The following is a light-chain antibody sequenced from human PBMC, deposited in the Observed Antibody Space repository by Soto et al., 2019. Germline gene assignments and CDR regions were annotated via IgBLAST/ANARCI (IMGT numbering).Light chain of an antibody. J-gene: IGKJ4*01. CDR1: QSVSNSY. Sequence: EIVLTQSPGTLSLSPGERATLSCRASQSVSNSYLAWYQQKPGQAPRLLIYGASSRATGIPDRFSGSGSGIDFTLTISRLEPEDFAVYYCQQYDNSPLTFGGGTKVEIK. CDR2: GAS. V-gene: IGKV3-20*01. CDR3: QQYDNSPLT.